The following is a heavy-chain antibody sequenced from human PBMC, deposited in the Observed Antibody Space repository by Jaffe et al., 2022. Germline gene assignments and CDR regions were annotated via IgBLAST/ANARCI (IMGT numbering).Heavy chain of an antibody. V-gene: IGHV3-66*02. CDR3: ARGSESSHRSHGPYGLD. CDR2: IYSGGST. D-gene: IGHD4-17*01. CDR1: GFTVSSNY. J-gene: IGHJ4*02. Sequence: EVQLVESGGGLVQPGGSLRLSCAASGFTVSSNYMSWVRQAPGKGLEWVSVIYSGGSTYYADSVKGRFTISRDNSKNTLYLQMNSLRAEDTAVYYCARGSESSHRSHGPYGLDWGQGTLVTVSS.